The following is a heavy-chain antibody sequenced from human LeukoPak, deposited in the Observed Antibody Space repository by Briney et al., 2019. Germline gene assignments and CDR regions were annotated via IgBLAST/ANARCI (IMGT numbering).Heavy chain of an antibody. J-gene: IGHJ3*02. Sequence: ASVKVSCKASGYTFTSYDINWVRQVPGQGLEWMGWMNPNSGNTGYAQKFQGRVTITRNTSISTAYMELSSLRSEDTAVYYCASCSTSCYLDAFDIWGQGTMVTVSS. CDR1: GYTFTSYD. CDR3: ASCSTSCYLDAFDI. CDR2: MNPNSGNT. V-gene: IGHV1-8*03. D-gene: IGHD2-2*01.